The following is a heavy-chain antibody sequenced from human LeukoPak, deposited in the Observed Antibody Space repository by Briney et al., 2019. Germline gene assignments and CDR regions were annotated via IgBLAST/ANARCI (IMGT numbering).Heavy chain of an antibody. CDR1: GGSINNYY. J-gene: IGHJ3*02. D-gene: IGHD2-2*01. CDR2: IAYSGDT. Sequence: SETLSLTCTVSGGSINNYYWSWILQPPGKGLEWIGYIAYSGDTNYNPSLKSRVTISLDTSKNQFSLNLNSMTAADTAVYYCAREVQYQLHAFDIWGQGTMVTVSS. CDR3: AREVQYQLHAFDI. V-gene: IGHV4-59*01.